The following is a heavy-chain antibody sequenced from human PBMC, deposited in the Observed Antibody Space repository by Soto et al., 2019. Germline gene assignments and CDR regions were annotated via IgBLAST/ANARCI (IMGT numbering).Heavy chain of an antibody. CDR1: GGSISSSSYY. D-gene: IGHD3-16*01. J-gene: IGHJ3*02. V-gene: IGHV4-39*01. CDR2: IYYSGST. CDR3: ARHFLTLDDYIWGSPEGGAFDI. Sequence: PSETLSLTCTVAGGSISSSSYYWGWIRQPPGKGLEWIGSIYYSGSTYYNPSLKSRVTISVDTSKNQFSLKLSSVTAADTAVYYCARHFLTLDDYIWGSPEGGAFDIWGQGTMVIGSS.